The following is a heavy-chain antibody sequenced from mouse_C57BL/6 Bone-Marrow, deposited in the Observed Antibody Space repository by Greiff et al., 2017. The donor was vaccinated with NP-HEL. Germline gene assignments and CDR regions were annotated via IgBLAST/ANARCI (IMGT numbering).Heavy chain of an antibody. V-gene: IGHV1-76*01. CDR3: ARGGTGTDYFDY. Sequence: VKLMESGAELVRPGASVKLSCKASGYTFTDYYINWVKQRPGQGLEWIARIYPGSGNTYYNEKFKGKATLTAEKSSSTAYMQLSSLTSEDSAVYFCARGGTGTDYFDYWGQGTTLTVSS. CDR1: GYTFTDYY. J-gene: IGHJ2*01. D-gene: IGHD4-1*01. CDR2: IYPGSGNT.